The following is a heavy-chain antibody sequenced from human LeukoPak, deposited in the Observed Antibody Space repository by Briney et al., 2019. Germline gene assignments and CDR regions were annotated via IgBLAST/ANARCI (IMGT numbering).Heavy chain of an antibody. D-gene: IGHD7-27*01. CDR3: ARDRLGIDY. CDR1: GGSVSSGSYY. J-gene: IGHJ4*02. Sequence: PSETLSLTCTVSGGSVSSGSYYWSWIRQPPGKGLEWIGYIYYSGSTNYNPSLKSRVTISVDTSKNQFSLKLSSVTAADTAVYYCARDRLGIDYWGQGTLVTVSS. V-gene: IGHV4-61*01. CDR2: IYYSGST.